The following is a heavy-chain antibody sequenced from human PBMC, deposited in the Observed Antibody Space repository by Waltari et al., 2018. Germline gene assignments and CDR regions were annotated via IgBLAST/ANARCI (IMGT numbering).Heavy chain of an antibody. Sequence: QVQLVQAGAEVKKPGASVTVSCKASEYTFTGYYMHWVRQAPGQGLEWMGWINPNSGGTNYAQKFQGRVTMTRDTSISTAYMELSRLRSDDTAVYYCARAYATEYSSSMGYWGQGTLVTVSS. CDR1: EYTFTGYY. D-gene: IGHD6-6*01. CDR3: ARAYATEYSSSMGY. J-gene: IGHJ4*02. CDR2: INPNSGGT. V-gene: IGHV1-2*02.